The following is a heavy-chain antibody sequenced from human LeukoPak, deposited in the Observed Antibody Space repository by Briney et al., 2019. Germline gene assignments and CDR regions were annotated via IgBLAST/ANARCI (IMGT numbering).Heavy chain of an antibody. CDR2: ISWNSGSI. CDR1: GFTFDDYA. J-gene: IGHJ4*02. CDR3: AREGRLEPNDY. V-gene: IGHV3-9*01. Sequence: PGGSLRLSCAASGFTFDDYAMHWVRQAPGKGLEWVSGISWNSGSIGYADSVKGRFTISRDNAKNSLYLQMNSLRAEDTALYYCAREGRLEPNDYWGQGTLVTVSS. D-gene: IGHD1-1*01.